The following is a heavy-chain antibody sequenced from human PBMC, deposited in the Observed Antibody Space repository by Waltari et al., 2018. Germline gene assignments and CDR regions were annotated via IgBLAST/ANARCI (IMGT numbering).Heavy chain of an antibody. Sequence: QVQLVESGGGVVQPGRSLRLSCAASEFTFRSYAMHWVRPAPGKGVGWGALISYNERNIYYVDSVKGRFIISRDNSRKMLYLQMNSLRTEDTAVYYCARDYCDRTNCHGMDVWGQGTTVTVSS. D-gene: IGHD3-22*01. CDR2: ISYNERNI. CDR1: EFTFRSYA. J-gene: IGHJ6*02. CDR3: ARDYCDRTNCHGMDV. V-gene: IGHV3-30*04.